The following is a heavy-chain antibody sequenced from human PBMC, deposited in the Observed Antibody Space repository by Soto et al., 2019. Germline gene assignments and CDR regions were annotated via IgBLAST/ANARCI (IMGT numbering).Heavy chain of an antibody. CDR1: GGTFSSYG. Sequence: QVQLVQSGAEVKKPGSSVRVSCKASGGTFSSYGIIWVRLAPGQGLEWMGGSIPFSATATYAQKFQDRVSITADASTSTAYMELSSLRSEDTAVYYCARSPSAAPGSTLGRLDPWGQGTLVTVSS. V-gene: IGHV1-69*01. CDR2: SIPFSATA. D-gene: IGHD6-13*01. CDR3: ARSPSAAPGSTLGRLDP. J-gene: IGHJ5*02.